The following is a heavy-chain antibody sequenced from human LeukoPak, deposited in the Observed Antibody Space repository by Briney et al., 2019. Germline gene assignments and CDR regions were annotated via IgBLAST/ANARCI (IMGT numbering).Heavy chain of an antibody. CDR1: GGSISSRTYF. V-gene: IGHV4-39*01. CDR2: IYYSSWST. Sequence: PSETLSLTCTVSGGSISSRTYFWGWIRQPPGKGLECIGNIYYSSWSTYYNPSLKSRVTISVDTSKNQFSLKLSSVTAADTAVCYCASQVYCSAGSCYSNFWGQGTLVTVSS. J-gene: IGHJ4*02. CDR3: ASQVYCSAGSCYSNF. D-gene: IGHD2-15*01.